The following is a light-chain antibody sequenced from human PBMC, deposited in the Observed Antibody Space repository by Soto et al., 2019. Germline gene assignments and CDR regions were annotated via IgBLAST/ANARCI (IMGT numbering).Light chain of an antibody. J-gene: IGLJ3*02. CDR1: SSNIGAGYN. CDR2: GNS. CDR3: QSYDSSLSGWV. V-gene: IGLV1-40*01. Sequence: QAVVTQPPSVSGAPGQRVTISCTGSSSNIGAGYNVHWYQQLPGTAPKLLIYGNSNRPSGVPDRFSGSKSGTSASLAITGLQAEDEADYYCQSYDSSLSGWVFPGGTKLTVL.